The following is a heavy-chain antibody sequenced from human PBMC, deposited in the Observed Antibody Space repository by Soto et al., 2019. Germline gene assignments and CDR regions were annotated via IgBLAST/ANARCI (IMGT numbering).Heavy chain of an antibody. CDR1: GFIVSDTY. Sequence: EVQLVESGGGLVQPGGSLRLSCTASGFIVSDTYVNWVRQAPGKGLEWVSVISNCGDTHYADSVRGRFSLSRDISDNTLHLQMNNLRVDDTAVYYCAREPRYCRGGSCSITGDAYDIWGKGTMVTVSS. CDR3: AREPRYCRGGSCSITGDAYDI. CDR2: ISNCGDT. D-gene: IGHD2-15*01. J-gene: IGHJ3*02. V-gene: IGHV3-66*01.